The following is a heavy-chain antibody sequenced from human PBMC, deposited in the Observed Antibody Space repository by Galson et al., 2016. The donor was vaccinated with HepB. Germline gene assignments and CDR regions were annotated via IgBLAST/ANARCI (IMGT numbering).Heavy chain of an antibody. CDR1: GGTFSSYA. CDR3: ASPYYDFWSGYYPSCYYYGMDV. CDR2: IIPIFGTA. V-gene: IGHV1-69*06. D-gene: IGHD3-3*01. Sequence: SVKVSCKASGGTFSSYAIRWVRQAPGQGLEWMGGIIPIFGTANYAQKFQGRVTITADKSTSTAYMELSSLRSEDTAVYYCASPYYDFWSGYYPSCYYYGMDVWGQGTTVTVSS. J-gene: IGHJ6*02.